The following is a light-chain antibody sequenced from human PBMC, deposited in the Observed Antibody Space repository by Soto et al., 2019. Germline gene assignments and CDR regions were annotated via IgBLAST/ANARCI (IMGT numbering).Light chain of an antibody. CDR2: KVS. Sequence: DVVMTQSPLSLPVTLGQPASISCRSSQSLVHSDGNTYLNWFQQRPGQSPRRLIYKVSNRYSGVPDRFSGSGSGTDFTLEISRVEAEDVGVYYCIQGTHWPPPTFGQGTRLEIK. CDR1: QSLVHSDGNTY. CDR3: IQGTHWPPPT. V-gene: IGKV2-30*02. J-gene: IGKJ5*01.